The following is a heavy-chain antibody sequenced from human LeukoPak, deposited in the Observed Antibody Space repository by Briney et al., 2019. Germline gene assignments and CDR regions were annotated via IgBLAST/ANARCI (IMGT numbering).Heavy chain of an antibody. CDR2: IIPILGIA. J-gene: IGHJ4*02. CDR3: ASRYYYDSSGYYYRSFDY. D-gene: IGHD3-22*01. Sequence: ASVKVSFKASGGTFSSYTISWVRQAPGQGLEWMGRIIPILGIANYAQKFQGRVTITADKSTSTAYMELSSLRSEDTAVYYCASRYYYDSSGYYYRSFDYWGQGTLVTVSS. V-gene: IGHV1-69*02. CDR1: GGTFSSYT.